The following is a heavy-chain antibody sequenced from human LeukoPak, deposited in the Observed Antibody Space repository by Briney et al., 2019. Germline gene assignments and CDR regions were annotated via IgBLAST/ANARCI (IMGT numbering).Heavy chain of an antibody. J-gene: IGHJ4*02. CDR1: GYTFTSYG. V-gene: IGHV1-69*13. D-gene: IGHD5-18*01. CDR2: IIPIFGTA. CDR3: ARDRGGTWIQLWSLAYFDY. Sequence: ASVKVSCKASGYTFTSYGISWVRQAPGQGLEWMGGIIPIFGTANYAQKFQGRVTITADESTSTAYMELSSLRSEDTAVYYCARDRGGTWIQLWSLAYFDYWGQGTLVTVSS.